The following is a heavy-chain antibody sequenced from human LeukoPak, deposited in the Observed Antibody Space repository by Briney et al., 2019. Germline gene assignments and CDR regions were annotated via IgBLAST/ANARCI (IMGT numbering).Heavy chain of an antibody. J-gene: IGHJ4*02. Sequence: KPSETLSLTCTVSGYSISSGYYWGWIRQPPGKGLEWIGSIYHSGSTYYNPSLKSRVTISVDTSRNQFSLKLSSVTAADTAVYYCARGLWFGDENPPYFDYWGQGILVTVSS. D-gene: IGHD3-10*01. CDR2: IYHSGST. CDR3: ARGLWFGDENPPYFDY. V-gene: IGHV4-38-2*02. CDR1: GYSISSGYY.